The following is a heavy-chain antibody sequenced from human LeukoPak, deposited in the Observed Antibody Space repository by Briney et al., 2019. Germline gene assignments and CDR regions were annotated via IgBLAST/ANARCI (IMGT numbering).Heavy chain of an antibody. V-gene: IGHV4-4*02. CDR1: GGSISSSNW. CDR2: IYHSGST. CDR3: ARRGYSSGWYYFDY. J-gene: IGHJ4*02. D-gene: IGHD6-19*01. Sequence: PSETLSLTCAVSGGSISSSNWWSWVRQPPGKGLEWIGEIYHSGSTNYNPSLKSRVTISVDKSNNQFSPKLSSVTAADTAVYYCARRGYSSGWYYFDYWGQGTLVTVSS.